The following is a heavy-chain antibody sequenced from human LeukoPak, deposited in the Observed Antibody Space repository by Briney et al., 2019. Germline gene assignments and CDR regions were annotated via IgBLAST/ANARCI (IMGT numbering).Heavy chain of an antibody. CDR3: ASSYSSPDY. V-gene: IGHV4-34*01. D-gene: IGHD6-19*01. CDR1: GGSFSGYY. J-gene: IGHJ4*02. CDR2: INHSGGT. Sequence: SETLSLTCAVYGGSFSGYYWSWIRQPPGKGLEWIGEINHSGGTNYNPSLKSRVTISVDTSKNQFSLKLSSVTAADTAVYYCASSYSSPDYWGQGTLVTVSS.